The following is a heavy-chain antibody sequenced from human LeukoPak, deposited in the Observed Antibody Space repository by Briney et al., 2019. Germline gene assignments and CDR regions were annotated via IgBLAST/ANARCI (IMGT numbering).Heavy chain of an antibody. J-gene: IGHJ5*02. CDR1: GGSFSGYY. Sequence: SETLSLTCAVYGGSFSGYYWSWIRQPPGKGLEWIGEINHSGSTNHNPSLKSRVTISVDTSKHQFSLKLSSVTAADTAVYYCASYYGSGSYSWFDPWGQGTLVTVSS. CDR2: INHSGST. D-gene: IGHD3-10*01. V-gene: IGHV4-34*01. CDR3: ASYYGSGSYSWFDP.